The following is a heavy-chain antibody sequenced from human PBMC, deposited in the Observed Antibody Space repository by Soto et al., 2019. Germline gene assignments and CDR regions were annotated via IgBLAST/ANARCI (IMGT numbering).Heavy chain of an antibody. D-gene: IGHD1-26*01. Sequence: PGGSLRLSCAASGITLSSYAMSWVRQAPGKGPEWVSGISASGGSTSYADSVKGRFTISRDDSKNTLYLQMKSLRADDTAVYHCAKGQNSGTYRFYFDYWGQGALVTVSS. V-gene: IGHV3-23*01. CDR1: GITLSSYA. CDR3: AKGQNSGTYRFYFDY. CDR2: ISASGGST. J-gene: IGHJ4*02.